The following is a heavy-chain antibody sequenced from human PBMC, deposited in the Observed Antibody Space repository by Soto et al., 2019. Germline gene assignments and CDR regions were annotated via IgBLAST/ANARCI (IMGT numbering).Heavy chain of an antibody. CDR1: GYTLNEVA. J-gene: IGHJ5*02. V-gene: IGHV1-24*01. CDR3: TTYHGDYNFDH. D-gene: IGHD4-17*01. CDR2: FDPDEAET. Sequence: ASVKVSCKVSGYTLNEVAMHWVRQAPGKGLEWLGGFDPDEAETIYAQHFQGRVTMTEDTSTDTVYMELSSLRSEDTALEFCTTYHGDYNFDHWGQGTLVTVSS.